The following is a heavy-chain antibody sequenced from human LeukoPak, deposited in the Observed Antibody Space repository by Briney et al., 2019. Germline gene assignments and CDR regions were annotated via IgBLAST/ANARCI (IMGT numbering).Heavy chain of an antibody. CDR1: GYTFGQYS. D-gene: IGHD3-3*02. V-gene: IGHV1-18*01. J-gene: IGHJ3*02. Sequence: GDSVKLSCKASGYTFGQYSISWVRQAPGKGFEWMGWVTPSHTTRVYAQEFQGRVTMTADTNTNTVFMELRSLRFDDTAVYFCARDYILPLETDNGDGFAIWGQGTVVTVSS. CDR3: ARDYILPLETDNGDGFAI. CDR2: VTPSHTTR.